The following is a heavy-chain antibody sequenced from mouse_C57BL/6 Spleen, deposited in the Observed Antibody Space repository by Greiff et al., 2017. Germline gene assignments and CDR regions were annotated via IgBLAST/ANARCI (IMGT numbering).Heavy chain of an antibody. CDR2: INPSNGGT. V-gene: IGHV1-53*01. CDR3: AKGPSGTVYYFDY. D-gene: IGHD4-1*01. CDR1: GYTFTSYW. J-gene: IGHJ2*01. Sequence: QVQLQQPGTELVKPGASVKLSCKASGYTFTSYWMHWVKQRPGHGLEWIGNINPSNGGTNYNEKFKSKATLTVDKSSSTAYMQLSSLTSEDSAVYYCAKGPSGTVYYFDYWGQGTTLTVSS.